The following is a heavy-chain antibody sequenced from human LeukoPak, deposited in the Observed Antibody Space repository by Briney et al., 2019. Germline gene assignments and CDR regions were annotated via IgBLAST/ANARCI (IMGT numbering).Heavy chain of an antibody. CDR2: IIPIFGTA. Sequence: ASVKVSCKASGGTFSSYDTSWVRQAPGQGLEWMGGIIPIFGTANYAQKFQGRVTITTDESTSTAYMELSSLRSEDTAVYYCARVERGHYYDSSGYYHNAFDIWGQGTMVTVSS. CDR3: ARVERGHYYDSSGYYHNAFDI. J-gene: IGHJ3*02. D-gene: IGHD3-22*01. CDR1: GGTFSSYD. V-gene: IGHV1-69*05.